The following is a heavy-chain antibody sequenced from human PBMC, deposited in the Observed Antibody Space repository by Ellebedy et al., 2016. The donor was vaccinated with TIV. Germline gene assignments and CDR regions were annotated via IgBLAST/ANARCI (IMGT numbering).Heavy chain of an antibody. J-gene: IGHJ4*02. V-gene: IGHV4-31*03. CDR2: IYHSGST. D-gene: IGHD6-13*01. CDR3: ARWDGPGGYFDY. CDR1: GGSISSGEYH. Sequence: LRLSCTVSGGSISSGEYHWSWIRQHPGKGLEWIGSIYHSGSTHDSPSLRSRVIFSVDTSKNQFSLRLTSVTAADTAVYYCARWDGPGGYFDYWGQGTLVTVSS.